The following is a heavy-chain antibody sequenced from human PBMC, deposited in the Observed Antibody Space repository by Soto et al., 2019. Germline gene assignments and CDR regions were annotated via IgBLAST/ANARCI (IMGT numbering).Heavy chain of an antibody. CDR2: IYYSGST. CDR3: ATDVTAFWSGHEGMDA. V-gene: IGHV4-31*03. Sequence: SETLSLTCTVSGGSISNGGYYWTWIRQHPGKGLEWIGYIYYSGSTYYNPSLKSRVTISVDTSKNQFSLKLTSVTAAVTSVYYCATDVTAFWSGHEGMDAWGQGTTVTVSS. CDR1: GGSISNGGYY. D-gene: IGHD3-3*01. J-gene: IGHJ6*02.